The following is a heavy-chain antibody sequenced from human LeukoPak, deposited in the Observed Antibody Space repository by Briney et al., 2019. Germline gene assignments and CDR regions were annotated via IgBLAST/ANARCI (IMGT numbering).Heavy chain of an antibody. CDR2: ISTYNGNT. D-gene: IGHD1-1*01. CDR1: GYTFTNYS. Sequence: GSVKVSFKASGYTFTNYSISWVGQAPGQGVEWVGWISTYNGNTNYAQKLQGRVTMTTEISTSTAYMELRSLRSDDTAVYYCARDQLSRGVWFDPWGQGTLVTVSS. J-gene: IGHJ5*02. CDR3: ARDQLSRGVWFDP. V-gene: IGHV1-18*01.